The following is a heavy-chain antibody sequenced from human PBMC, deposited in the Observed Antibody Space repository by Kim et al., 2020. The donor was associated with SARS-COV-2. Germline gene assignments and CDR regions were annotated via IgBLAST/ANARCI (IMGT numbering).Heavy chain of an antibody. D-gene: IGHD3-3*01. CDR3: ARDFADFWSPHFY. J-gene: IGHJ4*02. Sequence: YYADSVKGRFTISRDKSKNTLYLQMNGLKPEETAIYYWARDFADFWSPHFYWGPGTLVTVSS. V-gene: IGHV3-23*01.